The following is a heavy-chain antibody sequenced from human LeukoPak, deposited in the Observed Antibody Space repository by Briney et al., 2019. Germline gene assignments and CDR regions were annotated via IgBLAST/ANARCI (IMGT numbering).Heavy chain of an antibody. CDR3: AKDGNTYYYDSSGYSDY. J-gene: IGHJ4*02. CDR2: ISYDGSNK. D-gene: IGHD3-22*01. CDR1: GFTFSSYG. V-gene: IGHV3-30*18. Sequence: PGGSLRLSCAASGFTFSSYGMHWVRQAPGKGLEWVAVISYDGSNKYYADSVKGRFTISRDNPKNTLYLQMNSLRAEDTAVYYCAKDGNTYYYDSSGYSDYWGQGTLVTVSS.